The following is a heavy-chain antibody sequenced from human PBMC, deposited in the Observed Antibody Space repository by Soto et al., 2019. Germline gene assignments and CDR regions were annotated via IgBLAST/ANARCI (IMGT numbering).Heavy chain of an antibody. J-gene: IGHJ4*02. CDR2: IWYDGSNK. V-gene: IGHV3-33*01. CDR3: ARERYSSSWLYDY. D-gene: IGHD6-13*01. CDR1: GFTFSSYG. Sequence: QVQLVESGGGVVQPGRSLRLSCAASGFTFSSYGMHWVRQAPGKGLEWVAVIWYDGSNKYYADSVKGRFTISRDNSKNTLYLQMNSLRAEDTAVYYCARERYSSSWLYDYWGQGTLVTVSS.